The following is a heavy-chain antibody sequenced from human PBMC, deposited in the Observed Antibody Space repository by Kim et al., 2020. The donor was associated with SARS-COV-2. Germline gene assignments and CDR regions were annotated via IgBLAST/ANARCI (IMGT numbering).Heavy chain of an antibody. D-gene: IGHD6-19*01. J-gene: IGHJ6*02. CDR3: ARVRSAVAGTPGVVDV. V-gene: IGHV3-30*01. Sequence: SVKGRVTISRDNSKNTLYLQMNSLRAEDTAVYYCARVRSAVAGTPGVVDVWGQGTTVTVSS.